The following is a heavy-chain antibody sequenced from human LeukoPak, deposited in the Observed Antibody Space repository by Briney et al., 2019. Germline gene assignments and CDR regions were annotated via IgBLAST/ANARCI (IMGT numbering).Heavy chain of an antibody. CDR1: GGSISSYY. V-gene: IGHV4-59*01. D-gene: IGHD6-6*01. CDR3: ARASSGGYYYYGMDV. CDR2: IYYSGST. Sequence: SETVSLTCTVSGGSISSYYWSWLRQPPGKGLEWIGYIYYSGSTNYNPSLKSRATISVDTSKDQFFLKLTSVTAADTAVYYCARASSGGYYYYGMDVWGQGTTVTVSS. J-gene: IGHJ6*02.